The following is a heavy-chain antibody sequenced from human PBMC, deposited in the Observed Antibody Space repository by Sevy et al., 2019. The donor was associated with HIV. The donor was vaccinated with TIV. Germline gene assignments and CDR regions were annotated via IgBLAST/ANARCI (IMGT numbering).Heavy chain of an antibody. CDR2: IIPIFGTA. J-gene: IGHJ6*01. V-gene: IGHV1-69*13. Sequence: ASVKVSCKASGGTFSSYAISWVRQAPGQGLEWMGGIIPIFGTANYAQKFQGRVTITADESTSTTYMELSSLRSEDTAVYYCARDPTSMTTVVIRGMDVWGQGTTVTVSS. CDR1: GGTFSSYA. CDR3: ARDPTSMTTVVIRGMDV. D-gene: IGHD4-17*01.